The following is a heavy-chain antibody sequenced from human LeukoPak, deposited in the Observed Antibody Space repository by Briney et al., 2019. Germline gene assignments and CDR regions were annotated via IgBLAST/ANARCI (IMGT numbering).Heavy chain of an antibody. V-gene: IGHV4-59*08. CDR2: IYYSGST. CDR1: GGSISSYY. J-gene: IGHJ5*02. Sequence: SETLSLTCTVSGGSISSYYWSWIRQPPGKGLEWIGYIYYSGSTNYNPSLKSRVTISVDTSKNQFSLKLSSVTAADTAVYYCARLGSSGWVSGGWFDPWGQGTLVTVSS. D-gene: IGHD6-19*01. CDR3: ARLGSSGWVSGGWFDP.